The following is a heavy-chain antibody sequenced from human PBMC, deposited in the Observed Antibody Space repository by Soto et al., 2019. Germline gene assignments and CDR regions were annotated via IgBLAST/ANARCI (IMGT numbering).Heavy chain of an antibody. CDR2: IYPGDSDT. J-gene: IGHJ4*02. D-gene: IGHD5-12*01. Sequence: GESLKISCKGSGYSFVIYWIGWVRQMPGKGLEWMGIIYPGDSDTRYSPSFQGQVTISADKSIATVYLQWSSLKASDTAMYYCARTDGYEIEYWGQGTLVTVSS. CDR3: ARTDGYEIEY. CDR1: GYSFVIYW. V-gene: IGHV5-51*01.